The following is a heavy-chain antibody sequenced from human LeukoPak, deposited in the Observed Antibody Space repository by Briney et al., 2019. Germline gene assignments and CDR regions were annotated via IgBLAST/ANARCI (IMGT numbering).Heavy chain of an antibody. CDR2: IYYSGST. V-gene: IGHV4-31*03. D-gene: IGHD6-19*01. J-gene: IGHJ4*02. CDR3: AKASEQWLVLGPGDFDY. CDR1: GGSISRSGYY. Sequence: PSQTLSLTCTVSGGSISRSGYYWSWIRQHPGKGLEWIGYIYYSGSTYYNPSLKSRVTISVDTSKNQFSLKLSSVTAADTAVYYCAKASEQWLVLGPGDFDYWGQGTLVTVSS.